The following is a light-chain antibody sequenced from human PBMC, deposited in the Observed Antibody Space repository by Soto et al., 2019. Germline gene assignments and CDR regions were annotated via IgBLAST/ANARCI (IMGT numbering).Light chain of an antibody. CDR2: DAS. V-gene: IGKV3-11*01. CDR3: QQLSHWPFT. CDR1: QSVSSY. Sequence: VLTHSPCTLALCLGERGKLSCWASQSVSSYLAWYQQKPGQAPRLLIYDASKRATGIPARFSGSGSGTDFTLPISSLEPEDFALYYCQQLSHWPFTFGPGTKVDI. J-gene: IGKJ3*01.